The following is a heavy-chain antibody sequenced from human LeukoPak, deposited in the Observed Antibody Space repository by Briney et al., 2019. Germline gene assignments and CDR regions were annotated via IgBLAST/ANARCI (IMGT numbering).Heavy chain of an antibody. Sequence: PGGSLRLSCAASGFTFSSYAMSWVRQAPGKGLEWVSAISGSGGSIYYADSVKGRFTISRDNSKNTLYLQMNSLRAEDTAVYYCAKDQGIVVVPAAIDYWGQGTLVTVSS. CDR2: ISGSGGSI. D-gene: IGHD2-2*01. J-gene: IGHJ4*02. CDR3: AKDQGIVVVPAAIDY. CDR1: GFTFSSYA. V-gene: IGHV3-23*01.